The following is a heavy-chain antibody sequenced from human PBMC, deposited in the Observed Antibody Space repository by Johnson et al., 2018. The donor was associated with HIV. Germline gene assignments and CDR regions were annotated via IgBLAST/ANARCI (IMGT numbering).Heavy chain of an antibody. CDR1: GFTFSSYD. D-gene: IGHD5-24*01. J-gene: IGHJ3*02. CDR3: AKDCGRWLQSDAFDI. V-gene: IGHV3-30*18. Sequence: QMLLVESGGGVVQPGRSLRVSCGTSGFTFSSYDMHWVRQAPGKGLEWVAVISYDGSSKYYRDSVKGRFTISRDNSKNTLYLQMNSLRAEDTAVYYCAKDCGRWLQSDAFDIWGQGTMVTVSS. CDR2: ISYDGSSK.